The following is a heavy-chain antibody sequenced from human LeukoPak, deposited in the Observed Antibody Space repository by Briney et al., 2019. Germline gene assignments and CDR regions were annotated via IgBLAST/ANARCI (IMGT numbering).Heavy chain of an antibody. V-gene: IGHV4-39*07. CDR2: IFYSGST. D-gene: IGHD5-18*01. Sequence: SETLSLTCTVSGGSISTSNYYWGWIRQPPGKGLEWIGNIFYSGSTYYSPSLKRRVTISLDTSRNQFSLKLNPVTAADTAVYYCARGGEYSYGWVPNFDYWGQGTLVTVSS. J-gene: IGHJ4*02. CDR3: ARGGEYSYGWVPNFDY. CDR1: GGSISTSNYY.